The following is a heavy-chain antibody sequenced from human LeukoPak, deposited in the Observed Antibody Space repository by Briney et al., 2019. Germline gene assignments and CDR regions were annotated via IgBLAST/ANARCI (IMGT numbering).Heavy chain of an antibody. Sequence: PGGSLRLACAASGFTFSSYALHWVRQAPGKGLEWVATVSNDGRKQYYADSVRGRFTISRDNPRNTLSLQLNSLRPEDTSIYYCVRGGRGTYSYYYYFMDVWGKGTTVTVSS. CDR1: GFTFSSYA. V-gene: IGHV3-30*04. D-gene: IGHD1-1*01. CDR2: VSNDGRKQ. CDR3: VRGGRGTYSYYYYFMDV. J-gene: IGHJ6*03.